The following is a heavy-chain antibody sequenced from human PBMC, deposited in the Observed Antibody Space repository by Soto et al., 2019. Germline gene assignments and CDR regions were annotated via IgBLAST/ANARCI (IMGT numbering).Heavy chain of an antibody. D-gene: IGHD5-18*01. V-gene: IGHV3-7*01. Sequence: GGSLRLSCAASGFMFSAYWMSWVRQAPGKGLEWVANIHGDGGKIYYVDSGKGRFTISRDNAKRSLYIPINSLRAEDTDVYYCARDFYGGYTYGPWDSWGQGALGTV. CDR2: IHGDGGKI. CDR3: ARDFYGGYTYGPWDS. CDR1: GFMFSAYW. J-gene: IGHJ4*02.